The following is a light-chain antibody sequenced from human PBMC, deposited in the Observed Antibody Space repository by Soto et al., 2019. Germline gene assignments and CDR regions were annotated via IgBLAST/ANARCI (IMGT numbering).Light chain of an antibody. CDR2: GAS. J-gene: IGKJ4*01. CDR3: KQYNNWPLT. CDR1: QSVSSN. V-gene: IGKV3-15*01. Sequence: EIVMTQSPATLSVSPGERATLSCRASQSVSSNLAWYQQKPGQAPRLLIYGASPRATVIPARFSGSGSGTEFTLTISSLQSEDFAVYYCKQYNNWPLTFGGGTPVQIK.